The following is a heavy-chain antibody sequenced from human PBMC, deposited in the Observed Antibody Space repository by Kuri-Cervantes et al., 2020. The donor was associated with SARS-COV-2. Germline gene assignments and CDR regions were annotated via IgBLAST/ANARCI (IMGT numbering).Heavy chain of an antibody. D-gene: IGHD6-25*01. Sequence: SETLSLTCAVYGGSFSGYYWSWIRQPPGKGLEWIGEINHSGSTNYNPSLKSRVTISVDTSKNQFSLKLSSVTAADTAVYYCARVGSALRRDFDYWGQGTLVTVS. J-gene: IGHJ4*02. V-gene: IGHV4-34*01. CDR2: INHSGST. CDR1: GGSFSGYY. CDR3: ARVGSALRRDFDY.